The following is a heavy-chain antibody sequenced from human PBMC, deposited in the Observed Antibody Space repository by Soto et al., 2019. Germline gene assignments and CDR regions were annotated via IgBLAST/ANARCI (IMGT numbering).Heavy chain of an antibody. CDR1: GFTFRSYG. Sequence: PGGSLRLSCAASGFTFRSYGVHWFRQAPGKGLEWVAVISYDGSNKYYADSVKGRFTVSRDNSKNTLYLQMNSLRAEDTAVYYCAKERPGYSGGWPCGYWGQGNLGTVS. CDR2: ISYDGSNK. CDR3: AKERPGYSGGWPCGY. D-gene: IGHD6-19*01. V-gene: IGHV3-30*18. J-gene: IGHJ4*02.